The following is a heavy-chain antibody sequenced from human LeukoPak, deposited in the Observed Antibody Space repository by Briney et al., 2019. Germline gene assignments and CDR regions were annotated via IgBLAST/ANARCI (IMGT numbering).Heavy chain of an antibody. Sequence: SETLSLTCAVSGDSISSSNWWNWVRQPPGKGLEWIGEINHSGSTNYNPSLKSRVTISVDTSKNQFSLKLSSVTAADTAVYYCARLRPNYYDSSGYYRRSPYYFDYWGQGTLVTVSS. CDR1: GDSISSSNW. CDR3: ARLRPNYYDSSGYYRRSPYYFDY. CDR2: INHSGST. V-gene: IGHV4-4*02. D-gene: IGHD3-22*01. J-gene: IGHJ4*02.